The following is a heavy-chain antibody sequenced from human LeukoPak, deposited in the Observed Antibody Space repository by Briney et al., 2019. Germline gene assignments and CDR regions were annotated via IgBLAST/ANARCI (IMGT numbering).Heavy chain of an antibody. V-gene: IGHV3-21*06. Sequence: GGSLRLSCAASGFTFSSYYMNWVRQAPGKGLEWVSSISSSSRHIYYADSVKGRFTVSRDNAKNSLYLQMHSLRAEDTAVYYCAREDASSFDYWGQGTLVTVSS. J-gene: IGHJ4*02. D-gene: IGHD6-6*01. CDR3: AREDASSFDY. CDR2: ISSSSRHI. CDR1: GFTFSSYY.